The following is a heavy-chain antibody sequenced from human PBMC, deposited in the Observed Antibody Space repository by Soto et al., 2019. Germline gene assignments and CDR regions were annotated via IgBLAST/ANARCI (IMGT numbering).Heavy chain of an antibody. J-gene: IGHJ6*02. CDR1: GFTFSSYA. Sequence: GGSLRLSFSASGFTFSSYAMHWVRQAPGKGLEWVSDIIDSGGSTYYADSVKGRFTISRDNSKSTLYLQMNSLRAEDTAVYYCGKGRSYYYYYGVDVWGQGTTVTVSS. CDR3: GKGRSYYYYYGVDV. V-gene: IGHV3-23*01. D-gene: IGHD1-26*01. CDR2: IIDSGGST.